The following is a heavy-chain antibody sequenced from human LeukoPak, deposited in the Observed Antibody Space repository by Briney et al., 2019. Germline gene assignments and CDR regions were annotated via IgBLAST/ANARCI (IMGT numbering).Heavy chain of an antibody. CDR1: GFAFNSYE. V-gene: IGHV3-48*03. CDR3: ARARYTSGWETLDY. CDR2: ISSSGSIK. D-gene: IGHD6-19*01. J-gene: IGHJ4*02. Sequence: PWGSLRLSCIASGFAFNSYEMNWVRQAPGKGLEWVSYISSSGSIKHYADPVKGRFTISRDNAKNSLYLQMNSLRAEDTAVYYCARARYTSGWETLDYWGQGTLVTVSS.